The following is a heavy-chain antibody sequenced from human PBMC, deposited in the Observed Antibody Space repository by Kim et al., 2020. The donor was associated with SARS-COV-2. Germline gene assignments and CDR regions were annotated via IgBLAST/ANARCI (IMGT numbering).Heavy chain of an antibody. J-gene: IGHJ4*02. V-gene: IGHV1-69*13. D-gene: IGHD3-22*01. CDR3: ARGASYYYDSSGYSY. CDR1: GGTFSSYA. Sequence: SVKVSCKASGGTFSSYAISWVRQAPGQGLEWMGGIIPIFGTANYAQKFQGRVTITADESTSTAYMELSSLRSEDTAVYYCARGASYYYDSSGYSYWGQGTLVTVSS. CDR2: IIPIFGTA.